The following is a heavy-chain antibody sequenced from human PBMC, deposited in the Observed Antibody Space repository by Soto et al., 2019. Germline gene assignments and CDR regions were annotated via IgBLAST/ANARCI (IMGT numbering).Heavy chain of an antibody. V-gene: IGHV4-59*01. Sequence: SETLSLTCTVSGGSISSYYWSWIRQPPGKGLEWIGYIYYSGSTNYNPSLKSRVTISVDTSKNQFSLKLSSVTAADTAVYYCARDRLGGHWFDPWGQGTLVTVSS. CDR3: ARDRLGGHWFDP. D-gene: IGHD5-12*01. J-gene: IGHJ5*02. CDR2: IYYSGST. CDR1: GGSISSYY.